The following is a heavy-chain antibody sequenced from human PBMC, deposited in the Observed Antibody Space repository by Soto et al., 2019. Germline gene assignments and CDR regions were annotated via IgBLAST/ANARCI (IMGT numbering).Heavy chain of an antibody. CDR1: GGTFSSYA. V-gene: IGHV1-69*01. D-gene: IGHD6-13*01. J-gene: IGHJ6*02. CDR3: ARGDNSISWYYYYYYGMDV. Sequence: QVQLVQSGAEVKKPGSSVKVSCKASGGTFSSYAISWVRQAPGQGLEWMGGIIPIFGTANYAQKFQGRVTITADESTSTAYMALSSLRSEDTAVYYCARGDNSISWYYYYYYGMDVWGQGTTVTVSS. CDR2: IIPIFGTA.